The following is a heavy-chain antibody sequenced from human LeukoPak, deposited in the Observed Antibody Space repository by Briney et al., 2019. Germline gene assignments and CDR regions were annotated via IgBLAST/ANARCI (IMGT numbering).Heavy chain of an antibody. Sequence: GGSLRLSCAASGFTVSSKYMSWVRQAPGKGLEWVSVIFSGDNTYYADSVKGRFTISRDNSKNTLYLQMNSLRAEDTAVYYCARDFGRGYCSSTSCYGWFDPWGQGALVTVSS. J-gene: IGHJ5*02. CDR3: ARDFGRGYCSSTSCYGWFDP. D-gene: IGHD2-2*01. V-gene: IGHV3-66*02. CDR1: GFTVSSKY. CDR2: IFSGDNT.